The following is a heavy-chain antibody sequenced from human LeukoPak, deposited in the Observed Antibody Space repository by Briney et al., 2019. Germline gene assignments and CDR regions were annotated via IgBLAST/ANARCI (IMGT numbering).Heavy chain of an antibody. D-gene: IGHD3-3*01. CDR3: ARENGRYYDFWSGYSDY. Sequence: SETLSLTCAVYGGSFSGYYWSWIRQPPGKGLEWIGEINHSGSTNYNPSLKSRVTISVDTSKNQFSLKLSSVTAADTAVYYCARENGRYYDFWSGYSDYWGQGTLATVSS. CDR2: INHSGST. V-gene: IGHV4-34*01. J-gene: IGHJ4*02. CDR1: GGSFSGYY.